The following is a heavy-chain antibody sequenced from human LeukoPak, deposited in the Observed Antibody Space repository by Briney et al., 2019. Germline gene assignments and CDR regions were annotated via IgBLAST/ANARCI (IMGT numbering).Heavy chain of an antibody. D-gene: IGHD6-6*01. Sequence: GGSLRLSCAVSGFTFSNYAMSWVRQAPEKGLEWVSAISGSGGSTYYADSVKGRFTISRDNAKNSLYLQMNSLRAEDTAVYYCARDFEYSISSTMGYFDYWGQGTLVTVSS. CDR1: GFTFSNYA. CDR2: ISGSGGST. J-gene: IGHJ4*02. CDR3: ARDFEYSISSTMGYFDY. V-gene: IGHV3-23*01.